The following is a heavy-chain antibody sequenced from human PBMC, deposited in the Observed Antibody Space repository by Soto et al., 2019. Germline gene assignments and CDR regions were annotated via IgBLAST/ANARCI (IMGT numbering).Heavy chain of an antibody. Sequence: GGSLRLSCAASGFTVSSNYMYWVRQAPGKGLEWVSVIYSGGSTYYADSVKGRLTISRDNSKNTLYLQMNSLGAEDTAVYYCATAESKRRFDYWGQGTLVTVSS. V-gene: IGHV3-53*01. CDR2: IYSGGST. CDR1: GFTVSSNY. J-gene: IGHJ4*02. CDR3: ATAESKRRFDY.